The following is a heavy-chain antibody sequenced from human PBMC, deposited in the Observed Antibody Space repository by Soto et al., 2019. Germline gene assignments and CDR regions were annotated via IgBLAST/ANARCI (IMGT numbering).Heavy chain of an antibody. CDR1: GFTFSDYY. Sequence: GGSLRLSCAASGFTFSDYYMSWIRQAPGKGLEWVSYISSSSSYTNYADSVKGRFTISRDNAKNSLYLQMNSLRAEDTAVYYCARDGWVRDGSGLFDYWGQGTLVTVSS. V-gene: IGHV3-11*05. D-gene: IGHD3-10*01. CDR2: ISSSSSYT. J-gene: IGHJ4*02. CDR3: ARDGWVRDGSGLFDY.